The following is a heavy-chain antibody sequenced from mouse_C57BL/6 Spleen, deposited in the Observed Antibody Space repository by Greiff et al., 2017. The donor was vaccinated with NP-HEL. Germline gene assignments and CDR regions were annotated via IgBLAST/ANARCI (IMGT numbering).Heavy chain of an antibody. V-gene: IGHV1-82*01. CDR3: ARFSRGYAMDY. CDR1: GYAFSSSW. Sequence: VKLMESGPELVKPGASVKISCKASGYAFSSSWMNWVKQRPGKGLEWIGRIYPGDGDTNYNGKFKGKATLTADKSSSTAYMQLSSLTSEDSAVYFCARFSRGYAMDYWGQGTSVTVSS. J-gene: IGHJ4*01. CDR2: IYPGDGDT.